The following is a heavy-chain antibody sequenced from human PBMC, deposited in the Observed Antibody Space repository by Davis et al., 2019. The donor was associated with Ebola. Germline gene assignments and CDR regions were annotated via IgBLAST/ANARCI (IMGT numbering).Heavy chain of an antibody. V-gene: IGHV4-59*01. D-gene: IGHD3-10*01. CDR2: IYYSGST. Sequence: SETLSLTCTVSGGSISSYYWSWIRQPPGKGLEWIGYIYYSGSTNYNPSLKSRVTISVDTSKNQFSPKLSSVTAADTAVYYCARGGLTMVRGVMDYYYYYGMDVWGQGTTVTVSS. CDR3: ARGGLTMVRGVMDYYYYYGMDV. CDR1: GGSISSYY. J-gene: IGHJ6*02.